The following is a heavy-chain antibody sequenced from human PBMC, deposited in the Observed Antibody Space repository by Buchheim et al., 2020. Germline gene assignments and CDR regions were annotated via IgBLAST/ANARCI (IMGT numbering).Heavy chain of an antibody. V-gene: IGHV3-30*04. D-gene: IGHD6-19*01. CDR3: AGTEVYSSGWYNYYGMDV. Sequence: QVQLVESGGGVVQPGRSLRLSCAASGFTFSSYAMHWVRQAPGKGLEWVAVISYDGSNKYYADSVKGRFTISRDNSKNTLFSQMNSLRAEDTAVYYCAGTEVYSSGWYNYYGMDVWGQGTT. CDR2: ISYDGSNK. J-gene: IGHJ6*02. CDR1: GFTFSSYA.